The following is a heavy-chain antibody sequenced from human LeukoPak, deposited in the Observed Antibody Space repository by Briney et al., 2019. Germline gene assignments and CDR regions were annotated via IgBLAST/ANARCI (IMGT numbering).Heavy chain of an antibody. CDR3: ARSEYYYDSSGSRPLWYFDY. D-gene: IGHD3-22*01. CDR1: GGSISSGDYY. J-gene: IGHJ4*02. Sequence: SQTLSLTCTVSGGSISSGDYYWSWIRQPPGKGLEWIGYIYYSGSTYYNPSLKSRDTISVDTSKNQFSLKLSSVTAADTAVYYCARSEYYYDSSGSRPLWYFDYWGQGTLVTVSS. V-gene: IGHV4-30-4*01. CDR2: IYYSGST.